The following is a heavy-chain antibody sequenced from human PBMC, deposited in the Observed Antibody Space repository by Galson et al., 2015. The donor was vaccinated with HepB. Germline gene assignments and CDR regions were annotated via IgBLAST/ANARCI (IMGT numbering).Heavy chain of an antibody. J-gene: IGHJ4*02. V-gene: IGHV3-23*01. CDR1: GFTFSSYA. CDR2: ISGSGGST. CDR3: ARDLGAVAGTYYFDY. D-gene: IGHD6-19*01. Sequence: SLRLSCAASGFTFSSYAMSWVRQAPGKGLEWVSAISGSGGSTYYADSVKGRFTISRDNSKNTLYLQMNSLRAEDTAVYYCARDLGAVAGTYYFDYWGQGTLVTVSS.